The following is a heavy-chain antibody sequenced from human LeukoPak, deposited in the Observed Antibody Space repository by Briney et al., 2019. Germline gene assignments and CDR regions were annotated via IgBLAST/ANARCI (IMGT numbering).Heavy chain of an antibody. CDR3: ARRVFPDIVVVPAAIRPFDY. J-gene: IGHJ4*02. D-gene: IGHD2-2*01. V-gene: IGHV3-21*01. Sequence: GGSLRLSCAASGFTFSSYSMNWVRQAPGKGLEWVSSISSSSSYIYYADSVKGRFTISRDDAKNSLYLQMNSLRAEDTAVYYCARRVFPDIVVVPAAIRPFDYWGQGTLVTVSS. CDR2: ISSSSSYI. CDR1: GFTFSSYS.